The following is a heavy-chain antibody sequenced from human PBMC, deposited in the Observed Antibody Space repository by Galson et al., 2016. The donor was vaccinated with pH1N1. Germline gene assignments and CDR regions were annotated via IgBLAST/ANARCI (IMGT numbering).Heavy chain of an antibody. J-gene: IGHJ2*01. Sequence: QSGAEVKKPGESLKISCKGSGYSFTSYWIGWVRQMPGKGLEWMGIIYPGDSDTRYSPSFPGQVTISADKSTSTAYLQWSSLKASDTAIYYCARYAVTYYYDSSGYPDWYFELWGRGTLVTVSS. CDR3: ARYAVTYYYDSSGYPDWYFEL. CDR2: IYPGDSDT. D-gene: IGHD3-22*01. CDR1: GYSFTSYW. V-gene: IGHV5-51*03.